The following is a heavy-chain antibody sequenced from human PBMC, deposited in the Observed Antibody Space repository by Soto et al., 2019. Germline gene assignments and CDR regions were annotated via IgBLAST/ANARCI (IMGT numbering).Heavy chain of an antibody. CDR1: GGSFSDYA. CDR3: ARDTAQFSSSIVSDY. Sequence: ASVKVSCKASGGSFSDYAINWVRQAPGQGLEWMGGISPSCGDTNYAQKFQGRITMTGDTSMTTAYIELNRLRVDDTAVYYCARDTAQFSSSIVSDYWGQGTLVTAPQ. J-gene: IGHJ4*02. CDR2: ISPSCGDT. V-gene: IGHV1-2*02. D-gene: IGHD6-6*01.